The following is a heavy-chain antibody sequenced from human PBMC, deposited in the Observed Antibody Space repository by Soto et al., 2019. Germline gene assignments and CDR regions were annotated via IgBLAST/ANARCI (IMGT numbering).Heavy chain of an antibody. J-gene: IGHJ4*02. Sequence: QITLKESGPTLVKPTQTLTLTCTFSGFSLSTSGVGVGWIRQPPGKALEWLALIYWDDDKRYSPSLKSRLTITKDTSKTQVVLTMTNMDPVDTATYYCAHTGGVVAHFDYWGQGTLVTVSS. CDR3: AHTGGVVAHFDY. CDR2: IYWDDDK. CDR1: GFSLSTSGVG. V-gene: IGHV2-5*02. D-gene: IGHD2-15*01.